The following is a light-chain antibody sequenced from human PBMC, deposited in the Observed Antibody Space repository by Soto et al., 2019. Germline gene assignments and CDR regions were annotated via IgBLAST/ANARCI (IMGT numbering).Light chain of an antibody. CDR3: QQYTT. V-gene: IGKV3-15*01. CDR1: QSVSNK. J-gene: IGKJ1*01. Sequence: EIVMTQSPATVSVSPGERVTLSCRASQSVSNKLAWYQQKPGQAPRLLIYDASGRAGSVPARLSGSGSGTDFTLTISRLEPEDFAVYYCQQYTTFGQGTKVDIK. CDR2: DAS.